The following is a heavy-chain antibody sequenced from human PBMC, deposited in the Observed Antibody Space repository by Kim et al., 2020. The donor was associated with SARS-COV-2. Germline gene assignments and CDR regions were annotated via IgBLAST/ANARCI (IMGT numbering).Heavy chain of an antibody. CDR2: IIPIFGTA. J-gene: IGHJ4*02. V-gene: IGHV1-69*13. D-gene: IGHD5-18*01. CDR1: GGTFSSYA. Sequence: SVKVSCKASGGTFSSYAISWVRQAPGQGLEWMGGIIPIFGTANEAQKFQGRVTITADESTSTAYMELSSLRSEDTAVYYCASFGYSYVPYFDCWGQGTLVTVSS. CDR3: ASFGYSYVPYFDC.